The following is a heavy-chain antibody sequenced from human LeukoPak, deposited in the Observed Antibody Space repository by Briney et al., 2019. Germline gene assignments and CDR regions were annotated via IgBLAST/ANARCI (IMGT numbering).Heavy chain of an antibody. V-gene: IGHV1-18*01. J-gene: IGHJ4*02. D-gene: IGHD3-3*01. Sequence: ASVKVSCKASGYTFTSYGISWVRQAPGQGLEWMGWISAYNGNTNYAQKLQGRVTMTTDTSTSTAYMELRSLRSGDTAVYYCARVKAIFGVVITFDYWGQGTLVTVSS. CDR1: GYTFTSYG. CDR3: ARVKAIFGVVITFDY. CDR2: ISAYNGNT.